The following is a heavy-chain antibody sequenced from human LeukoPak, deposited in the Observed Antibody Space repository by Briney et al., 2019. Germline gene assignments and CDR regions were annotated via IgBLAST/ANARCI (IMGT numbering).Heavy chain of an antibody. CDR1: GGSISSYY. D-gene: IGHD1-26*01. CDR2: IYYSGST. J-gene: IGHJ6*03. V-gene: IGHV4-59*01. CDR3: ASSYSNYYYYYMDV. Sequence: SETPSLTCTVSGGSISSYYWRWIPQPPGKGLEWIGYIYYSGSTNYNPSLKSRVTISVDTSKNQFSLKLSSVTAADTAVYYCASSYSNYYYYYMDVWGKGTTVTVSS.